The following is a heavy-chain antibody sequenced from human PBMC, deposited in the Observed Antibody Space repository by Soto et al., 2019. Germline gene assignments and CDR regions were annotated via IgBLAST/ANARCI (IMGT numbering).Heavy chain of an antibody. CDR2: IIPIFGTA. Sequence: ASVKVSCKASGGTFSSYAISWVLQAPGQGLEWMGGIIPIFGTANYAQKFQGRVTITADESTSTAYMELSSLRSEDTAVYYCAREGGYSYGSPPYGMDVWGQGTTVTVSS. CDR3: AREGGYSYGSPPYGMDV. J-gene: IGHJ6*02. V-gene: IGHV1-69*13. CDR1: GGTFSSYA. D-gene: IGHD5-18*01.